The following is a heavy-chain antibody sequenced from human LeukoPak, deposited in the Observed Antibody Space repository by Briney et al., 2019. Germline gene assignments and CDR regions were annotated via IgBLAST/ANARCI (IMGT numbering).Heavy chain of an antibody. CDR3: TRAGSYGYYWYFDL. J-gene: IGHJ2*01. CDR1: GDSVSSNSVT. CDR2: TYYRSKWYN. Sequence: SQTLSLTCAISGDSVSSNSVTWNWLRQSPSRGLEWLGRTYYRSKWYNDYAVSVKSRITINPDTSKNQFSLQLNSVTPEDTAVYYCTRAGSYGYYWYFDLWGRGTLVTVSS. D-gene: IGHD5-18*01. V-gene: IGHV6-1*01.